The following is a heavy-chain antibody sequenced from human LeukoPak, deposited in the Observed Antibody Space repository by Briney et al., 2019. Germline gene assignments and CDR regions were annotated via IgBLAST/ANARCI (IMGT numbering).Heavy chain of an antibody. CDR2: TYYRSKWYN. J-gene: IGHJ6*02. CDR1: GDSVSSNSAA. CDR3: ARTWRNNHYYYYGMDV. Sequence: SQTLSLTCAISGDSVSSNSAAWDWIRQSPSRGLEWLGRTYYRSKWYNDYAVSVKSRITINPDTSKNQFSLQLNSVTPEDTAGYYCARTWRNNHYYYYGMDVWGQGTTITVSS. V-gene: IGHV6-1*01. D-gene: IGHD1/OR15-1a*01.